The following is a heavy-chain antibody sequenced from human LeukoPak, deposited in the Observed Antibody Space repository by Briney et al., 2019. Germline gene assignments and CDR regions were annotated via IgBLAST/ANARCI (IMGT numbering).Heavy chain of an antibody. V-gene: IGHV1-8*01. Sequence: GASVKVSCKASGYTFTSYDINWVRQATGQGLEWMGWMNPNSGNTGYAQKFQGRVTMTRNTSISTAYMELSSLRSEDTAVYYCAGGSRVSTIFRTYWGQGTLVTVSS. CDR1: GYTFTSYD. CDR3: AGGSRVSTIFRTY. D-gene: IGHD3-9*01. J-gene: IGHJ4*02. CDR2: MNPNSGNT.